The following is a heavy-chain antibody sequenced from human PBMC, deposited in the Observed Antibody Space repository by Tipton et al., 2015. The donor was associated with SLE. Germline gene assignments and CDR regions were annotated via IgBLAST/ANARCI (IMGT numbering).Heavy chain of an antibody. V-gene: IGHV3-15*01. CDR1: GFTFNKAW. Sequence: GSLRLSCAASGFTFNKAWMTWVRQAPGKGLEWLGHIKSKTYGGATDYSAPVKGRFIISRDDSTNTLYLQMNSLKTEDTAVYYCTTDLINYSDSSAYWGQGALVTVSS. CDR2: IKSKTYGGAT. D-gene: IGHD3-22*01. CDR3: TTDLINYSDSSAY. J-gene: IGHJ4*02.